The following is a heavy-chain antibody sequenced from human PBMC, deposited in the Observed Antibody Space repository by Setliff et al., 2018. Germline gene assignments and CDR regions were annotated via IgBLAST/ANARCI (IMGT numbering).Heavy chain of an antibody. CDR3: ARAHRYFSDTSGYFYDQGRSAFDV. CDR1: GFTFSYAW. J-gene: IGHJ3*01. D-gene: IGHD3-22*01. V-gene: IGHV3-74*01. Sequence: TGGSLRLSCAASGFTFSYAWMHWVRQAPGKGLEWVSGIDQGSNTYYPDSMKGRFTISRDNAKNSLYLQMNSLGAEDTALYYCARAHRYFSDTSGYFYDQGRSAFDVWGQGTMVTVSS. CDR2: IDQGSNT.